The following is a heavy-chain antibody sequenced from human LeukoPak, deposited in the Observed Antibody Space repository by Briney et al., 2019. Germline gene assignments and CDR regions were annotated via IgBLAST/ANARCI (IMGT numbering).Heavy chain of an antibody. CDR2: ISGSGGST. CDR3: AKAVGEVAATAGFDY. CDR1: GFTFSSFA. Sequence: GGSLRLSCAASGFTFSSFAMSWVRQAPGKGLEGVSAISGSGGSTYYADSVKGRFTISRDNSKNTLYLQMNSLRAEDTAVYYCAKAVGEVAATAGFDYWGQGTLVTVSS. V-gene: IGHV3-23*01. D-gene: IGHD2-15*01. J-gene: IGHJ4*02.